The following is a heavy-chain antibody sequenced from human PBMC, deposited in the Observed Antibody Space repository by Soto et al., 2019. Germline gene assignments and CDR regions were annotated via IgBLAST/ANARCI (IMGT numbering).Heavy chain of an antibody. J-gene: IGHJ4*02. D-gene: IGHD3-10*01. CDR1: GGSISSYY. Sequence: QVQLQESGPGLVKPSETLSLTCTVSGGSISSYYWSWIRQPPGKGLEWIGYIYYSGSTNYNPSLKSRVTISVDTSKNQFSLKLSSVTAADTAVYYCARAGYYVSGGLSVWGQGTLVTVSS. CDR2: IYYSGST. CDR3: ARAGYYVSGGLSV. V-gene: IGHV4-59*01.